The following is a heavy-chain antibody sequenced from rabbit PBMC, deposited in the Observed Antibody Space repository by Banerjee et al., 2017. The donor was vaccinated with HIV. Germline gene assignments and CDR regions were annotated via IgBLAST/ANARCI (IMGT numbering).Heavy chain of an antibody. D-gene: IGHD7-1*01. CDR3: AREWDSTTYPYGGMDL. J-gene: IGHJ6*01. CDR1: GFSFSSSYW. Sequence: QSLEESGGDLVKPGASLTLTCTASGFSFSSSYWICWVRQAPGKGLEWIACIYTGSSGSTYYASWAKGRFTVSKTSSTTVTLQMTSLTAANTATYFCAREWDSTTYPYGGMDLWGQGTLVTVS. V-gene: IGHV1S40*01. CDR2: IYTGSSGST.